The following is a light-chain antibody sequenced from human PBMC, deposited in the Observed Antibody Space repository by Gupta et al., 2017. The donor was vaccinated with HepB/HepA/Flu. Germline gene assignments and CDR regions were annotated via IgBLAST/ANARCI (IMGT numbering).Light chain of an antibody. CDR3: QQYNNWPRGYT. J-gene: IGKJ2*01. CDR1: QSVSSN. V-gene: IGKV3-15*01. CDR2: GAS. Sequence: EIVMTQSPATLSVSPAERATLSCRASQSVSSNLAWYQQKPGQAPRLLIYGASTRATGSPARFSGSGSGTEFTLTISSLQSEDFAVYYCQQYNNWPRGYTFGQGTKLEIK.